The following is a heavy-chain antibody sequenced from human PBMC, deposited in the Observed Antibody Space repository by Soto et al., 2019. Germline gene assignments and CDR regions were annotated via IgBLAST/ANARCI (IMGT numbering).Heavy chain of an antibody. Sequence: VSLRLSCAASGFTFSSYALSWFRQAPGKGLEWVSAISGSDGSTYYADSVKGRFTITSNNTKDPLYLKMNSLGAEDTAVYYCAKVRFYDTSGYDYWGQETLVTVSS. V-gene: IGHV3-23*01. CDR1: GFTFSSYA. J-gene: IGHJ4*02. CDR2: ISGSDGST. CDR3: AKVRFYDTSGYDY. D-gene: IGHD3-22*01.